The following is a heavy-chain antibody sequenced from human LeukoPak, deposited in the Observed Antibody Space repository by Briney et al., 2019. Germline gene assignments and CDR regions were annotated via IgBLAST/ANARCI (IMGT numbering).Heavy chain of an antibody. D-gene: IGHD3-10*01. CDR3: AREGYYYGFDI. CDR1: GFTFSNYG. V-gene: IGHV3-33*01. Sequence: GRSLRLSCAASGFTFSNYGMHWVRQAPGKGLEWVAVIWYDGSDKYHADSVKGRLTISRDNAKNSLYLQMNSLRAEDTAVYYCAREGYYYGFDIWGQGTMVTVSS. CDR2: IWYDGSDK. J-gene: IGHJ3*02.